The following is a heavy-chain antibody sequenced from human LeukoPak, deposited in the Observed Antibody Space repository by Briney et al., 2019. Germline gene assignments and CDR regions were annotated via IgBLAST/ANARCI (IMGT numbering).Heavy chain of an antibody. CDR2: IYSGGST. D-gene: IGHD1-26*01. Sequence: GGSLRLSCAASWFTVSSNYMSWVRQAPGKGLEWVSIIYSGGSTFYADSVECRFTISRDNSKNTLYPQMNSLRAADTAVYYCARGGSYLSAFDIRGQGTMVTVSS. CDR1: WFTVSSNY. V-gene: IGHV3-53*01. CDR3: ARGGSYLSAFDI. J-gene: IGHJ3*02.